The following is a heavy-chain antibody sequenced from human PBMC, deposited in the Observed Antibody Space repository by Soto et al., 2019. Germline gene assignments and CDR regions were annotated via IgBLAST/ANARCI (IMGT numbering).Heavy chain of an antibody. J-gene: IGHJ5*02. V-gene: IGHV4-59*01. CDR2: IYYSGST. Sequence: PETLSLTCPVPVSSISSYYWSWIRQPPEKGLDLIGYIYYSGSTNYNPSLKSRVTISVATSKNPFSLKLSDLTVTDTAVYYXASDPAIAAAGRRPTRRNCLAPWAQGPLGAVS. CDR3: ASDPAIAAAGRRPTRRNCLAP. CDR1: VSSISSYY. D-gene: IGHD6-13*01.